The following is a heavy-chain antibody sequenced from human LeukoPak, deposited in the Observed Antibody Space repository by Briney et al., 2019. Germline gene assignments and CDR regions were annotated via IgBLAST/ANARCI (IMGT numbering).Heavy chain of an antibody. Sequence: GGSLRLSCAASGFTVSGNYMSWVRQAPGKGLEWVSVIHSGSKTYYADSVKGRFTISRDNSKNTLYLQMNSLRAEDTAVYYCARDETVATLVSYYYYGMDVWGQGTTVTVSS. J-gene: IGHJ6*02. D-gene: IGHD4-23*01. V-gene: IGHV3-66*01. CDR1: GFTVSGNY. CDR3: ARDETVATLVSYYYYGMDV. CDR2: IHSGSKT.